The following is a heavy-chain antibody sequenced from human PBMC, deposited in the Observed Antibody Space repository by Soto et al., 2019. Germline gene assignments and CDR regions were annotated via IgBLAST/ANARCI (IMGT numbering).Heavy chain of an antibody. Sequence: SGPTLVNPTETLTLTCTVSGFSLSNARMGVSWIRQPPGKALEWLAHIFSNDEKSYSTSLKSRLTISKDTSKSQVVLTMTNMDPVDTATYYCARIAYDILTGYYDTYYYYYGMDVWGQGTTVTVS. V-gene: IGHV2-26*01. CDR2: IFSNDEK. CDR3: ARIAYDILTGYYDTYYYYYGMDV. D-gene: IGHD3-9*01. CDR1: GFSLSNARMG. J-gene: IGHJ6*02.